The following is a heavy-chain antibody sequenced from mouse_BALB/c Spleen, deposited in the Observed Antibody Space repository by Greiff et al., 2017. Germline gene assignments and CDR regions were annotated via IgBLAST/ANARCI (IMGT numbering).Heavy chain of an antibody. CDR3: TYGYESSWFAY. V-gene: IGHV14-4*02. D-gene: IGHD2-2*01. CDR2: IDPENGDT. CDR1: GFNIKDYY. J-gene: IGHJ3*01. Sequence: EVQLQQSGAELVRSGASVKLSCTASGFNIKDYYMHWVKQRPEQGLEWIGWIDPENGDTEYAPKFQGKATMTADTSSNTAYLQLSSLTSEDTAVYYRTYGYESSWFAYWGQGTLVTVSA.